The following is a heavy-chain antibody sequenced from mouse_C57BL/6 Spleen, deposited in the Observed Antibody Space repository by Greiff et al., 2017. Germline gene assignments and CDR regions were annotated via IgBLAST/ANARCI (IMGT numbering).Heavy chain of an antibody. CDR1: GFTFSNYW. J-gene: IGHJ1*03. V-gene: IGHV6-3*01. CDR3: TGLGSSWYFDV. Sequence: EVKLEESGGGLVQPGGSMKLSCVASGFTFSNYWMNWVRQSPEKGLEWVAQIRLKSDNYATHYAESVKGRFTISRDDSKSSVYLQMNNLRAEDTGIYYCTGLGSSWYFDVWGTGTTVTVSS. CDR2: IRLKSDNYAT. D-gene: IGHD1-1*01.